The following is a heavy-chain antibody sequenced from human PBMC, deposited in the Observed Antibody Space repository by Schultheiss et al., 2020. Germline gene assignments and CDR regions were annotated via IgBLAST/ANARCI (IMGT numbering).Heavy chain of an antibody. V-gene: IGHV3-23*01. Sequence: GESLKISCAVSGFTLSTYAMSWVRQAPGKGLEWVSGITGSGAGTYYADSVKGRFTISRDNSKKTLYLQMNSLRAEDTAVYYCAKDLWITPVRYFMDVWGEGTTVTVSS. D-gene: IGHD5-12*01. CDR3: AKDLWITPVRYFMDV. CDR2: ITGSGAGT. J-gene: IGHJ6*03. CDR1: GFTLSTYA.